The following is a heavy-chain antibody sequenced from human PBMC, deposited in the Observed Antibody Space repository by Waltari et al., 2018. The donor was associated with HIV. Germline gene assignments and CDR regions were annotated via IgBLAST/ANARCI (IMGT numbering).Heavy chain of an antibody. J-gene: IGHJ4*02. V-gene: IGHV3-33*06. CDR2: IWSDGSFQ. CDR3: AKDRAIGTLDH. Sequence: VRLVESGGGVVQPGKSLRLSCSASGFNFNEFDMHWVGQAPGKGLEWLALIWSDGSFQYYTDSVKGRFTISRDNFDNTLYLQMNSLRPEDTAIYYCAKDRAIGTLDHWGQGTLVTVSS. D-gene: IGHD1-26*01. CDR1: GFNFNEFD.